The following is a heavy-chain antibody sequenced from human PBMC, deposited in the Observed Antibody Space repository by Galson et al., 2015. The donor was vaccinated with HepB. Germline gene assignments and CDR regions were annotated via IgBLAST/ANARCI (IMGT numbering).Heavy chain of an antibody. D-gene: IGHD2-2*02. V-gene: IGHV1-69*13. CDR2: IIPIFGTA. CDR3: ARDGGYCSSTSCYNRNWFDP. CDR1: GGTFSSYA. Sequence: SVKVSCKASGGTFSSYAISWVRQAPGQGLEWMGGIIPIFGTANYAQKFQGRVTITADESTSTAYMELSSLRSEDTAVYYCARDGGYCSSTSCYNRNWFDPWGQGTLVTVSS. J-gene: IGHJ5*02.